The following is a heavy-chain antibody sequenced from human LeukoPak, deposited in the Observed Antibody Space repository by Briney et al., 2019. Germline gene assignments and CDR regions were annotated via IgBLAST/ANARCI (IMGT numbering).Heavy chain of an antibody. CDR2: NYDNGSP. CDR1: VDSTTIYY. Sequence: SETLSLPCILCVDSTTIYYWSSMPAPLETGGVWICYNYDNGSPNYDPFLKSRVHILLDTARNQFSLELNSVARADTAVYYCAREGGRRGWFEPWGQGALVTVSS. J-gene: IGHJ5*02. CDR3: AREGGRRGWFEP. V-gene: IGHV4-59*01.